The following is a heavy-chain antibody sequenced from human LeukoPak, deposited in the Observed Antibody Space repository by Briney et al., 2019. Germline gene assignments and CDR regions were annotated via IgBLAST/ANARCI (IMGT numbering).Heavy chain of an antibody. J-gene: IGHJ6*03. CDR3: ARDGYCSGGSCSDYMDV. CDR2: IYYSGST. D-gene: IGHD2-15*01. V-gene: IGHV4-39*01. CDR1: GGSISSSSYY. Sequence: SETLSLTCTVSGGSISSSSYYWGWIRQPPGKGLEWIGSIYYSGSTYYNPPLKSRVTISVDTSKNQFSLKLSSVTAADTAVYYCARDGYCSGGSCSDYMDVWGKGTTVTISS.